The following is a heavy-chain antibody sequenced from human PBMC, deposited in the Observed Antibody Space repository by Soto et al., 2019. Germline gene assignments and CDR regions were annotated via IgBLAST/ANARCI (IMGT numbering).Heavy chain of an antibody. D-gene: IGHD3-22*01. V-gene: IGHV4-38-2*01. Sequence: SETLSLTCAVSGYSISSGYYWGWIRQPPGKGLEWIGSIYHSGISYYNPSLKSRVTISVDTSNNQFSLKLSSVTAADTAVYYCARVNYYDSSGYYYRGWFDPWGQGTLVTASS. CDR2: IYHSGIS. CDR3: ARVNYYDSSGYYYRGWFDP. CDR1: GYSISSGYY. J-gene: IGHJ5*02.